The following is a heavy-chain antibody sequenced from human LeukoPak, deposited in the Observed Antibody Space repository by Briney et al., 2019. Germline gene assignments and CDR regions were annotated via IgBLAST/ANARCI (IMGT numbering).Heavy chain of an antibody. CDR2: IYYGGST. Sequence: SETLSLTCTVSGGSISSYYWSWIRQPPGKGLEWIGDIYYGGSTNYNPSLKSRVIISVDTSKSQFSLKLSSVTAADTAVYYCARLSRGAYYYGMDVWGQGTTVTVSS. D-gene: IGHD3-16*01. CDR3: ARLSRGAYYYGMDV. CDR1: GGSISSYY. J-gene: IGHJ6*02. V-gene: IGHV4-59*08.